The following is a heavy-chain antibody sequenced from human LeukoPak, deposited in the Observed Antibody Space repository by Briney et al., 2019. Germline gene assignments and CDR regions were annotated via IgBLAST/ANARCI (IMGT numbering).Heavy chain of an antibody. CDR3: ARRPHHRTTVTPRWNNYYYYMDV. J-gene: IGHJ6*03. V-gene: IGHV3-7*01. D-gene: IGHD4-17*01. Sequence: GGSLRLSCVASGFTFSSYWMTWVRQAPGKGLEWVANIKTDGSQIYYVDSVKGRFTISRDNAKNSLYLQMNSLRAEDTAVYYCARRPHHRTTVTPRWNNYYYYMDVWGKGTTVTISS. CDR1: GFTFSSYW. CDR2: IKTDGSQI.